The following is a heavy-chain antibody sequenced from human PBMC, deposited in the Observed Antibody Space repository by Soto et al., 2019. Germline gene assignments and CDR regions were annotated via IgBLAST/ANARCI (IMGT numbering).Heavy chain of an antibody. Sequence: GGSLRLSCAASGFTFSASAVHWVRQASGRGLEWIGRITDKGSNYATAYAASVKGRFTVSRDDSKNTAYLQMNSLKIEDTAIYDCHSDFWSGFSPDWGQGTTVTVSS. CDR1: GFTFSASA. V-gene: IGHV3-73*01. D-gene: IGHD3-3*01. CDR2: ITDKGSNYAT. J-gene: IGHJ6*02. CDR3: HSDFWSGFSPD.